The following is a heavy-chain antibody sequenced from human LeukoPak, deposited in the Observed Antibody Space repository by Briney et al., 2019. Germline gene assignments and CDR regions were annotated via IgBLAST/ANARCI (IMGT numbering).Heavy chain of an antibody. CDR3: ARSARGYYYDSSGYYSPLFDY. V-gene: IGHV3-7*01. D-gene: IGHD3-22*01. CDR2: IKQDGSEK. CDR1: GFTFSSYW. Sequence: GGSLRLSCAASGFTFSSYWMSWVRQAPGKGLEWVANIKQDGSEKYYVDSVKGRFTISRDNAKNSLYLQMNSLRAEDTAVYYCARSARGYYYDSSGYYSPLFDYWGPGTLVTVSS. J-gene: IGHJ4*02.